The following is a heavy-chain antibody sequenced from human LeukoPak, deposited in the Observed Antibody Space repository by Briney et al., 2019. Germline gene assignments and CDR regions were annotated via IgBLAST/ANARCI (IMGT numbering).Heavy chain of an antibody. CDR3: AKDGSTYYDRSGYYPFHY. V-gene: IGHV3-23*01. CDR1: GFTFSSNA. Sequence: GGSLRLSCVASGFTFSSNAMSWVRQAPGKGLEWVATISGIDSGAYYADSVKGRFTISRDNSKNTLYLHMNSLRAEDTAVYYCAKDGSTYYDRSGYYPFHYWGKGALVTVSS. D-gene: IGHD3-22*01. J-gene: IGHJ4*02. CDR2: ISGIDSGA.